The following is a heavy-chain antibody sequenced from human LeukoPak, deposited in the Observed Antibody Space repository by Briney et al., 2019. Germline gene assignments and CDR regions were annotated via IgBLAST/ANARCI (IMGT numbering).Heavy chain of an antibody. CDR1: GDSISNYY. Sequence: PSETLSLTCTVSGDSISNYYWTCIRQTPGKGLEWIGNLYHSGAADYNPSLKTRVTTSVDTSKDQFSLSLRSSTAADTAVYFCARLGKTYYMDVWGTGTTVTVSS. CDR2: LYHSGAA. CDR3: ARLGKTYYMDV. V-gene: IGHV4-59*08. D-gene: IGHD1/OR15-1a*01. J-gene: IGHJ6*03.